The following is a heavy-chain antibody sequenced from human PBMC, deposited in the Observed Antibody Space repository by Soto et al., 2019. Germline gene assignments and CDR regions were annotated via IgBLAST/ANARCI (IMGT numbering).Heavy chain of an antibody. J-gene: IGHJ4*02. D-gene: IGHD3-16*01. V-gene: IGHV3-23*01. CDR2: ISGGGGST. Sequence: EVQLLESGGGLVQPGGSLRLSCAASGFTFSSYAMSWVRQAPGKGLEWVSTISGGGGSTYYADSVRGRFTISRDNSKNMLFLQMNSLSAEDTAVYYCAKTPGVMANGYFDYWGQGTLVTVSS. CDR3: AKTPGVMANGYFDY. CDR1: GFTFSSYA.